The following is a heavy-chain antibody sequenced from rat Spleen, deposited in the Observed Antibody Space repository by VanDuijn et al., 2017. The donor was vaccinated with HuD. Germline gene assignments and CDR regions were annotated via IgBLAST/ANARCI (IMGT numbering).Heavy chain of an antibody. J-gene: IGHJ1*01. CDR3: ATENWDPYYWYFDF. CDR1: GFTFSNYY. V-gene: IGHV5S23*01. Sequence: EVHLVESGGGLVQPGGSLKFSCAASGFTFSNYYMAWVRQAPTKGLEWVAYISTAGGNTYYRDSVRSRFTISRDNAKSALYLQMDSLRSEDTATYYCATENWDPYYWYFDFWGPGTMVTVSS. D-gene: IGHD5-1*01. CDR2: ISTAGGNT.